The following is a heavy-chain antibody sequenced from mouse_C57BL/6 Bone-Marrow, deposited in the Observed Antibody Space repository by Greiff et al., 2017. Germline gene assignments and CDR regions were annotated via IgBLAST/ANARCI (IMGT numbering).Heavy chain of an antibody. V-gene: IGHV1-59*01. Sequence: QVQLQQPGAELVRPGTSVKLSCKASGYTFTSYWMHWVKQRPGQGLEWIGVIDPSDSYTNYNQKFKGKATLTVDTSSSTAYMQLSSLTSADYAVYYCAREDIYYDYEGLYYYAMDYWGQGTSVTVSS. D-gene: IGHD2-4*01. CDR3: AREDIYYDYEGLYYYAMDY. J-gene: IGHJ4*01. CDR1: GYTFTSYW. CDR2: IDPSDSYT.